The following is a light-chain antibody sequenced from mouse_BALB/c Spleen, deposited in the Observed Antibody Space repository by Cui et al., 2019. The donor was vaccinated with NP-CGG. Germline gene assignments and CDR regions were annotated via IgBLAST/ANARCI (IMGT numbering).Light chain of an antibody. CDR3: ALWYSNHWV. CDR1: TGAVTTNNY. CDR2: GTN. J-gene: IGLJ1*01. V-gene: IGLV1*01. Sequence: QAVVTQESALTTSPGETVTLTCRSRTGAVTTNNYANWVQEKPDHLFTVLIGGTNNRAPGVPARFSGSLIGDKAALTITGAQTEDEAIYFCALWYSNHWVFGGGTKLTVL.